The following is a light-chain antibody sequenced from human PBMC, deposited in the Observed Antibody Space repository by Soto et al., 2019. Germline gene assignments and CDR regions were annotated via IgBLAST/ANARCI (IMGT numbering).Light chain of an antibody. J-gene: IGKJ5*01. V-gene: IGKV3-11*01. CDR2: DTF. CDR1: QNVNGF. Sequence: DIVLTQSPGTLSLSPGQRATLSCRASQNVNGFLGWYQQKPGQVPRLLMYDTFKRASGIPARFSGSGSGTDFTLTISSLDLEDFAVYYCQQRDSWPITFGPGTRLEIK. CDR3: QQRDSWPIT.